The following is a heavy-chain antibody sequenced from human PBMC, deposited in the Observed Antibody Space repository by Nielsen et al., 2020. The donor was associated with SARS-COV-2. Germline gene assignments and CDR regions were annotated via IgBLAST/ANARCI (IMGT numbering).Heavy chain of an antibody. J-gene: IGHJ6*02. Sequence: SETLSLTCAVSGGSISSSNWWTWVRQPPGKGLEWIGEINHSGSTNYNPSLKSRVTISVDTSKNQFSLKLSSVTAADTAVYYCARLNSSSWYYYYYYGMDVWGQGTTVTVSS. V-gene: IGHV4-4*02. CDR1: GGSISSSNW. CDR3: ARLNSSSWYYYYYYGMDV. D-gene: IGHD6-13*01. CDR2: INHSGST.